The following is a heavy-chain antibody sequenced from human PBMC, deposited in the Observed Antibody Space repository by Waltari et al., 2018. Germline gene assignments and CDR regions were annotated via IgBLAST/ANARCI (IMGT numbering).Heavy chain of an antibody. J-gene: IGHJ4*02. CDR1: GGSFSGYY. V-gene: IGHV4-34*01. Sequence: QVQLQQWGAGLLKPSETLSLTCAVYGGSFSGYYWRWLRQPPGKGLDGIGEINHSGSTNYNPSLKSRVTISVDTSKNQFSLKLSSVTAADTAVYYCARWVIWFGELFIDYWGQGTLVTVSS. D-gene: IGHD3-10*01. CDR2: INHSGST. CDR3: ARWVIWFGELFIDY.